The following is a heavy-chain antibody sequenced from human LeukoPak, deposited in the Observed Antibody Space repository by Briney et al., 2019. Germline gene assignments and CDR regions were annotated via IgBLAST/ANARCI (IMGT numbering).Heavy chain of an antibody. Sequence: PGGPLRLSCAASGFTFISYWMRWVRQPPGRGLEWVANIQQDGSEKNYVDSVKGRFTISRDNGKNSLYLQMNSLRAEDTAAYYCARPHLDQGHLFDYWGQGTLVTVSS. J-gene: IGHJ4*02. CDR2: IQQDGSEK. CDR3: ARPHLDQGHLFDY. CDR1: GFTFISYW. D-gene: IGHD1/OR15-1a*01. V-gene: IGHV3-7*01.